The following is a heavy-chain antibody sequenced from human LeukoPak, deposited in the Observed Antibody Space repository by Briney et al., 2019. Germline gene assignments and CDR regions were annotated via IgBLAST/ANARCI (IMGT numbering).Heavy chain of an antibody. CDR3: ARRVAARGNWFDP. CDR1: GGSISSGDYY. J-gene: IGHJ5*02. CDR2: IYYSGST. D-gene: IGHD6-19*01. V-gene: IGHV4-30-4*01. Sequence: SETLSLTCTVSGGSISSGDYYWSWIRQPPGKGLEWIGYIYYSGSTNYNPSLKSRVTISVDTSKNQFSLKLSSVTAADTAVYYCARRVAARGNWFDPWGQGTLVTVSS.